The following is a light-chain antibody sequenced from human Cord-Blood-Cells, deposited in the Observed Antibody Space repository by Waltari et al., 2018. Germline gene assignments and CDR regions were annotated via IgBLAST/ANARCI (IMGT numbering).Light chain of an antibody. CDR3: GSYAGSYTLV. Sequence: QSALTQPRSVSGSPGQSVTISCTGTSSDVGGYTYVSWYQQHPGKAPKLMIYDVSKRPSGVPDRFSGSQSGNTASLTISGLQAEDEADYYCGSYAGSYTLVFGGGTKLTVL. J-gene: IGLJ2*01. CDR2: DVS. V-gene: IGLV2-11*01. CDR1: SSDVGGYTY.